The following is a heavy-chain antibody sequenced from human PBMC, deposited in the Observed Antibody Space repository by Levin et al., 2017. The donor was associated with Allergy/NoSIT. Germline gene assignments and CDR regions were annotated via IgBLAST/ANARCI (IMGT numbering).Heavy chain of an antibody. CDR1: GFTFSSYA. Sequence: PGGSLRLSCAASGFTFSSYAMHWVRQAPGKGLEWVAVISYDGSNKYYADSVKGRFTISRDNSKNTLYLQMNSLRAEDTAVYYCARAQVARYCSGGSCYSDYYYGMDVWGQGTTVTVSS. V-gene: IGHV3-30-3*01. J-gene: IGHJ6*02. D-gene: IGHD2-15*01. CDR2: ISYDGSNK. CDR3: ARAQVARYCSGGSCYSDYYYGMDV.